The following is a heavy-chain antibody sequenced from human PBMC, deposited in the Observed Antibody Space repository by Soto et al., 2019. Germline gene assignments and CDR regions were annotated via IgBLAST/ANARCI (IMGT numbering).Heavy chain of an antibody. D-gene: IGHD3-16*01. CDR3: ARDFKAPNDAWAFDY. CDR2: INHSGTT. Sequence: QVQLQESGPGLVMPSGTLSLTCAVSGASISSSDWWDWVRQPPGKGLEWIGEINHSGTTIYNPSLKCRGIISVDESKNHFSLKLTSVTAADTAVYFCARDFKAPNDAWAFDYWGQGTLVTVSS. CDR1: GASISSSDW. V-gene: IGHV4-4*02. J-gene: IGHJ4*02.